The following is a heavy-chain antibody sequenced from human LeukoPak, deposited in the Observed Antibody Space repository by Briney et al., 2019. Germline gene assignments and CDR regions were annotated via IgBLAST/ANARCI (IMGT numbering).Heavy chain of an antibody. D-gene: IGHD3-22*01. CDR2: IYYSGSI. CDR1: GGSISSYY. Sequence: SETLSLTCTVSGGSISSYYWSWIRQPPGKGLEWIGYIYYSGSINYSPSLKSRVTISVDTSKNQFSLKLSSVTAADTAVYYCARARNYYDSSGFYYEGDAFDIWGQGTMVTVSS. CDR3: ARARNYYDSSGFYYEGDAFDI. J-gene: IGHJ3*02. V-gene: IGHV4-59*01.